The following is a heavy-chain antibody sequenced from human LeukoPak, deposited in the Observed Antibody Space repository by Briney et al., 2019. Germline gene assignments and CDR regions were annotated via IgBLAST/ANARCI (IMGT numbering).Heavy chain of an antibody. CDR2: INPNSGGT. J-gene: IGHJ3*02. Sequence: GASVKVSCKASGYTFTGYYMHWVRQAPGQGLEWMGWINPNSGGTNYAQKFQGRVTMTRDTSISTAYMELSRLRSDDTAVYYCARDTSSGSENDAFDIWGQGTMVTVSS. V-gene: IGHV1-2*02. CDR1: GYTFTGYY. CDR3: ARDTSSGSENDAFDI. D-gene: IGHD3-10*01.